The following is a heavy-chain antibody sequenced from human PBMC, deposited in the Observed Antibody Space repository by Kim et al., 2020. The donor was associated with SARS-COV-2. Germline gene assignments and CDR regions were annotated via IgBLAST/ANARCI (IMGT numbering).Heavy chain of an antibody. J-gene: IGHJ6*02. CDR1: GFTFSSYG. Sequence: GGSLRLSCAASGFTFSSYGMHWVRQAPGKGLEWVAVIWYDGSNKYYADSVKGRFTISRDNSKNTLYLQMNSLRAEDTAVYYCARAPTMVRGVIIGYYYGMDVWGQGTTVTVSS. D-gene: IGHD3-10*01. CDR3: ARAPTMVRGVIIGYYYGMDV. CDR2: IWYDGSNK. V-gene: IGHV3-33*01.